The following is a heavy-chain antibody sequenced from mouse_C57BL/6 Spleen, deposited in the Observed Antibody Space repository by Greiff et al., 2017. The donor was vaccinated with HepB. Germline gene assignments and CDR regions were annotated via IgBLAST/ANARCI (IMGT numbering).Heavy chain of an antibody. CDR3: AREGTTVGGDAMDY. J-gene: IGHJ4*01. D-gene: IGHD1-1*01. CDR1: GYTFTDYY. V-gene: IGHV1-26*01. CDR2: INPNNGGT. Sequence: EVKLQQSGPELVKPGASVKISCKASGYTFTDYYMNWVKQSHGKSLEWIGDINPNNGGTSYNQKFKGKATLTVDKSSSTAYMELRSLTSEDSAVYYCAREGTTVGGDAMDYWGQGTSVTVSS.